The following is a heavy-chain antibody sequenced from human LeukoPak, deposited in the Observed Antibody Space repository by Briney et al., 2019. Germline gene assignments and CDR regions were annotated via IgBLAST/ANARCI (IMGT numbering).Heavy chain of an antibody. J-gene: IGHJ3*02. Sequence: GESLKISCNFSGDXLRRNWIAWVRQMLGKGLEWMGVIHLDDSDARYSPSFQGQVTLSVDKSTSTANLQWASLKASDTGIYYCARRMPRTLTWDALDIWGQGTMVTVSS. V-gene: IGHV5-51*01. CDR2: IHLDDSDA. CDR1: GDXLRRNW. CDR3: ARRMPRTLTWDALDI. D-gene: IGHD2-2*01.